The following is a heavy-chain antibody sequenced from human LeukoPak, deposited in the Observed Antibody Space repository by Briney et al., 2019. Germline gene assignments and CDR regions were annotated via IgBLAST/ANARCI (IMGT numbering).Heavy chain of an antibody. CDR3: ARERWLQSYFDY. D-gene: IGHD5-24*01. V-gene: IGHV4-59*01. CDR2: IYYSGST. Sequence: SETLSLTCTVSGGSISSYYWSWIRQPPGKGLEWIGYIYYSGSTNYNPSLKSRVTISVDTSKNQFSLKLSSVTAADTAVYYCARERWLQSYFDYWGQGTLVTVSS. CDR1: GGSISSYY. J-gene: IGHJ4*02.